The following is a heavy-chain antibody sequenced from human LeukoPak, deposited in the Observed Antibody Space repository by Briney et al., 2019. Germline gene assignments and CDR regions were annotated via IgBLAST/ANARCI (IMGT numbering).Heavy chain of an antibody. D-gene: IGHD3-9*01. CDR1: GGSISSGGYY. CDR3: AGGRRYFDWLTPGMDV. Sequence: PSETLSLTCTVSGGSISSGGYYWSWIRQPPGKGLEWIGEINHSGSTNYNPSLKSRVTISVDTSKNQFSLKLSSVTAADTAVYYCAGGRRYFDWLTPGMDVWGQGTTVTVSS. CDR2: INHSGST. J-gene: IGHJ6*02. V-gene: IGHV4-61*08.